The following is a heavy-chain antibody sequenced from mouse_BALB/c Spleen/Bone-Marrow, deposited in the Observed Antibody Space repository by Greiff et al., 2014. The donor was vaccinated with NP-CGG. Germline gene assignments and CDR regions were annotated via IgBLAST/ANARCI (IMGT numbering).Heavy chain of an antibody. J-gene: IGHJ2*01. Sequence: EVKLVESGGGLVQPGGSPKLSCAASGFTFSSYTMSWVRQTPEKRLEWVAYISNGGGSTYYPDTVKGRFTISRDNAKNTLYLQMSSLKSEDTAMYYCARQIYFPYFDYWGQGTTLTVSS. CDR1: GFTFSSYT. CDR2: ISNGGGST. V-gene: IGHV5-12-2*01. CDR3: ARQIYFPYFDY. D-gene: IGHD2-1*01.